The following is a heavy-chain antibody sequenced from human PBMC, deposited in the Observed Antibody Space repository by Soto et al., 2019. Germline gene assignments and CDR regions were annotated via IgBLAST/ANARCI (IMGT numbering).Heavy chain of an antibody. V-gene: IGHV3-30-3*01. CDR3: ARDRLRYNWNDFPYYYYGMDA. J-gene: IGHJ6*02. CDR1: GFTFSSYA. Sequence: QVQLVESGGGVVQPGRSLRLSCAASGFTFSSYAMHWVRQAPGKGLEWVAVISYDGSNKYYADSVKGRFTISRDNSKNTLSLQMNSLRAEDTAVYYCARDRLRYNWNDFPYYYYGMDAWGQGTTVTVSS. D-gene: IGHD1-1*01. CDR2: ISYDGSNK.